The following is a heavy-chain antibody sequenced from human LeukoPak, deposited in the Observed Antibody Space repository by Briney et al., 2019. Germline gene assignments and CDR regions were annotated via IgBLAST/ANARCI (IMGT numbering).Heavy chain of an antibody. CDR2: ISSSSSYI. J-gene: IGHJ6*03. Sequence: PGGSLRLSCAGSGFTFSRYNMNWVRQAPGKGLERVSSISSSSSYIYYADSVKGRFTISRDNAQNSLFLQMNSLRAGDTAVYYCARDAQWLVPEGYYYYMDVWGKGTTVTVSS. CDR3: ARDAQWLVPEGYYYYMDV. CDR1: GFTFSRYN. V-gene: IGHV3-21*01. D-gene: IGHD6-19*01.